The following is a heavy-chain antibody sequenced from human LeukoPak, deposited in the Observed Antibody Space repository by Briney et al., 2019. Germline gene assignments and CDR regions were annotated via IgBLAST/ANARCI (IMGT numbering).Heavy chain of an antibody. Sequence: PSETLSLTCTVSGGSISSYYWSWIRQPPGKGLEWIGYIYYSGSTNYNPSLKSRVTISVDTSKNQFSLKLSSVTAADTAVYYCARLREGYCSSTSCSNWFDPWGQGTLVTVSS. CDR2: IYYSGST. CDR3: ARLREGYCSSTSCSNWFDP. CDR1: GGSISSYY. V-gene: IGHV4-59*01. J-gene: IGHJ5*02. D-gene: IGHD2-2*01.